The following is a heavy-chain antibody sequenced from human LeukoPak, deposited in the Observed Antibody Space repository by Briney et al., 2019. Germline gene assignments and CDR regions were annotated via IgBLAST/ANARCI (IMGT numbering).Heavy chain of an antibody. Sequence: GGSLRLSCAASGFTFSSYAMSWVRQAPGKGLEWVSAISGSGGSTYYADSVKGRFTISRDNSKNTLYLQMNSLRAEDTAVYYCARQNEFFPIVVVPAATETHFDYWGQGTLVTVSS. CDR1: GFTFSSYA. CDR2: ISGSGGST. J-gene: IGHJ4*02. V-gene: IGHV3-23*01. D-gene: IGHD2-2*01. CDR3: ARQNEFFPIVVVPAATETHFDY.